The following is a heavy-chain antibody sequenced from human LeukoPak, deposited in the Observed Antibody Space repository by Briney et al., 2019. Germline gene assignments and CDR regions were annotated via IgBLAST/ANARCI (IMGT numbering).Heavy chain of an antibody. V-gene: IGHV4-34*01. CDR1: GGSFSGYY. CDR3: ARGGVGYCSGGSCYEDFDY. CDR2: INHSGST. Sequence: SETLSLTCAAYGGSFSGYYWSWIRQPPGKGLEWIGEINHSGSTNYNPSLKSRVTISVDTSKNQFSLKLSSVTAADTAVYYCARGGVGYCSGGSCYEDFDYWGQGTLVTVSS. D-gene: IGHD2-15*01. J-gene: IGHJ4*02.